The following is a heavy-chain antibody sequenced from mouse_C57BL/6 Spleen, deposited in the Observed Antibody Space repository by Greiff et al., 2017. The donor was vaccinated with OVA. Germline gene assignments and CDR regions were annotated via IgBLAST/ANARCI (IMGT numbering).Heavy chain of an antibody. CDR3: AREGLQGYFDY. CDR1: GYTFTSYW. Sequence: VKLQQPGAELVRPGSSVKLSCKASGYTFTSYWMDWVKQRPGQGLEWIGNIYPSDSETHYNQKFKDKATLTVDKSSSTAYMQLSSLTSEDSAVYYCAREGLQGYFDYWGQGTTLTVSS. CDR2: IYPSDSET. D-gene: IGHD2-13*01. V-gene: IGHV1-61*01. J-gene: IGHJ2*01.